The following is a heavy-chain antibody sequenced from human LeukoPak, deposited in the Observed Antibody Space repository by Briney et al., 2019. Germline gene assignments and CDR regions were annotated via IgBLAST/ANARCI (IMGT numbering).Heavy chain of an antibody. V-gene: IGHV3-7*03. CDR2: IKQDGSEK. CDR3: ARDAVLAVAGSDY. J-gene: IGHJ4*02. D-gene: IGHD6-19*01. CDR1: GFTFSSYW. Sequence: GGSLRLSCAASGFTFSSYWMSWVSQAPGKGLEWVANIKQDGSEKYYVDSVRGGFTISRDNAKNSLYLQMNRLSAEDTAVYYCARDAVLAVAGSDYWGQGTLVTVSS.